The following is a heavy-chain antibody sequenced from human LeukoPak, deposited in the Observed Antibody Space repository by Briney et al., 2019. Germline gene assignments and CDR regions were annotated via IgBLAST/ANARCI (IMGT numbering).Heavy chain of an antibody. J-gene: IGHJ4*02. CDR3: AKDLLRVRGVIDEQWLFPLMFDY. D-gene: IGHD3-10*01. Sequence: PGSSLRLSCAASGFTFSSYGMHWVRQAPGKGLEWVAVISYDGSNKYYADSVKGRFTISRDNSKNTLYLQMNSLRAEDTAVYYCAKDLLRVRGVIDEQWLFPLMFDYWGQGTLVTVSS. CDR1: GFTFSSYG. V-gene: IGHV3-30*18. CDR2: ISYDGSNK.